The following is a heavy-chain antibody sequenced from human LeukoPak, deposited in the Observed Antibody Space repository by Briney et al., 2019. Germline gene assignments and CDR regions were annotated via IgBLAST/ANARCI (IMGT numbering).Heavy chain of an antibody. J-gene: IGHJ3*02. CDR2: IKTSGGST. Sequence: GAPVKVSCKASGYTFTSYYMHWVRQGPGQGLEGMGIIKTSGGSTSYAQKFQGRVTMTRDTSTSTVYMELSSLRSEDTAVYYCARERYAPGAFDIWGQGTMVTVSS. D-gene: IGHD5-12*01. V-gene: IGHV1-46*01. CDR1: GYTFTSYY. CDR3: ARERYAPGAFDI.